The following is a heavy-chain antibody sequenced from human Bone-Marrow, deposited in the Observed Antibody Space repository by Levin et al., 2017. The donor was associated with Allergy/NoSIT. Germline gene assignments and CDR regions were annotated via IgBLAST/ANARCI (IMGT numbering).Heavy chain of an antibody. V-gene: IGHV1-69*04. CDR1: RGTFGTYG. Sequence: GASVKVSCKASRGTFGTYGISWVRQAPGQGLEWMGRIIPIVNIANYAERFQGRVTITADKSTTTVYMELSSLRSEDTAVYYCARFGGAGSASYDYWGQGTLVTVSS. CDR2: IIPIVNIA. CDR3: ARFGGAGSASYDY. J-gene: IGHJ4*02. D-gene: IGHD3-10*01.